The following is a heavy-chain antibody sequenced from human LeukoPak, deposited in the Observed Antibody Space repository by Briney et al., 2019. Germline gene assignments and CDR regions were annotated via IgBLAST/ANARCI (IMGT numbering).Heavy chain of an antibody. V-gene: IGHV4-59*01. CDR2: IYYSGST. CDR3: ARTYSSSWFNWFDP. J-gene: IGHJ5*02. D-gene: IGHD6-13*01. Sequence: SETLSLTCTVSGGPISSYYWSWIRQPPGKGLEWIRYIYYSGSTNYNPSLKSRDTISVDTSKNQFSLKLSSVTAADTAVYYCARTYSSSWFNWFDPWGQGTLVTVSS. CDR1: GGPISSYY.